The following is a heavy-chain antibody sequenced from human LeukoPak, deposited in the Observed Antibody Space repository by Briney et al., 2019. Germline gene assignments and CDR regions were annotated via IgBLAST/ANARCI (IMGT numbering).Heavy chain of an antibody. V-gene: IGHV1-18*01. D-gene: IGHD3-3*01. Sequence: GASVKVSCKASGYTFTSYGISWVRQAPGDGLEWMGWISAYNGNTNYAKKLQGRVTMATSTSTSTAYMELRSLRSDDTAVYYCARAYDFWSGYTFYYYYYMDVWGKGTTVTVSS. CDR1: GYTFTSYG. J-gene: IGHJ6*03. CDR2: ISAYNGNT. CDR3: ARAYDFWSGYTFYYYYYMDV.